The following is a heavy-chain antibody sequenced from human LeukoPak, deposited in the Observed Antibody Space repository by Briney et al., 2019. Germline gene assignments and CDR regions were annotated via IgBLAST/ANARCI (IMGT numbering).Heavy chain of an antibody. CDR2: IYSGGST. J-gene: IGHJ4*02. D-gene: IGHD3-16*01. CDR1: GFTFSSYA. Sequence: GGSLRLSCVSASGFTFSSYAMSWVRQAPGKGLEWISVIYSGGSTYYADSVKGRFTISRDNSKNTLYLQMNSLRAEDTAVYYCARAEPLRLGELYTLDYWGQGTLVTVSS. CDR3: ARAEPLRLGELYTLDY. V-gene: IGHV3-53*01.